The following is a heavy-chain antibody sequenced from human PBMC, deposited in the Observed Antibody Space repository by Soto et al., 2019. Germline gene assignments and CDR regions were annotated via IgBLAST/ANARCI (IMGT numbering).Heavy chain of an antibody. Sequence: QVQLQQWGAGLLKPSETLSLTCAVYGGSFSGYYWSWIRQPPGKGLEWIGEINHSGSTNYNPSLKSRVTISVDTSKNQFALKLSSVTAADTAVYYCARVGATTPPNDYWGQGTLVTVSS. V-gene: IGHV4-34*01. J-gene: IGHJ4*02. CDR1: GGSFSGYY. CDR3: ARVGATTPPNDY. CDR2: INHSGST. D-gene: IGHD1-26*01.